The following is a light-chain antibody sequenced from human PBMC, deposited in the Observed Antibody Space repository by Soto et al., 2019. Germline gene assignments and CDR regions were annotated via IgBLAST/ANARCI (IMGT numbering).Light chain of an antibody. CDR1: SSNIGSNT. Sequence: VLTQPPSASGTPGQRVTISCSGSSSNIGSNTVNWYQQLPGTAPKLLIYSNNQRPSGVPDRLSGSKSGTSASLAISGLQSEDEADYYRAAWDDSLNAVVFGGGTKVTVL. V-gene: IGLV1-44*01. J-gene: IGLJ2*01. CDR2: SNN. CDR3: AAWDDSLNAVV.